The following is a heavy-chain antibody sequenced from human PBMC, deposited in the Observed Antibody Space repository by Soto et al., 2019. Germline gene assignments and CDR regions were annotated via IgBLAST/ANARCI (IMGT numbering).Heavy chain of an antibody. CDR3: ARDEYYYDSSGYYYMSGDAFDI. V-gene: IGHV4-31*03. CDR1: GGSISSDTYY. J-gene: IGHJ3*02. Sequence: PSETLSLTCTVSGGSISSDTYYWSWIRQHPGKGLEWIGYIYHTGSTYYNSSLKSRVTISVDTSKNQFSLKLSSVTAADTAVYYCARDEYYYDSSGYYYMSGDAFDIWGQGTMVTVSS. CDR2: IYHTGST. D-gene: IGHD3-22*01.